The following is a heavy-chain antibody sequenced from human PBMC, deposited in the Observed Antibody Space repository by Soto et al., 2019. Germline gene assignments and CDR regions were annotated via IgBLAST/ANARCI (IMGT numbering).Heavy chain of an antibody. CDR3: ARDPVAGTYFDY. Sequence: QVQLVQSGAEVKKPGASVKVSCKASGYTFTTYGISWVRQAPGQGLEWMGWIGAYNGNTNYAQKLQGRVTMTTDTSTSTAYMELRSLRADDTAVLFCARDPVAGTYFDYWAQGTLVTVSS. CDR2: IGAYNGNT. D-gene: IGHD6-19*01. CDR1: GYTFTTYG. V-gene: IGHV1-18*01. J-gene: IGHJ4*02.